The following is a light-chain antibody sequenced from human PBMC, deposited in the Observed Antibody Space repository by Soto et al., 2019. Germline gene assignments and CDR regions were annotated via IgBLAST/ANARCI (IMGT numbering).Light chain of an antibody. Sequence: EIVFTQSPATLSLSPGERATLSCRASQSVSSYLAWYQQKPGQAPRLLIYDASNRATGIPARLSGSGSGTDFTLTISSLEPEDFAFYYCQQRSNWWTFGQGTKVDIK. CDR1: QSVSSY. CDR2: DAS. J-gene: IGKJ1*01. CDR3: QQRSNWWT. V-gene: IGKV3-11*01.